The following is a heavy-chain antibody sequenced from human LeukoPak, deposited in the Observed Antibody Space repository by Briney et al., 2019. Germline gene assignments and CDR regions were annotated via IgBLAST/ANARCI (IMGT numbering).Heavy chain of an antibody. Sequence: GGSLRLSCAASGFTFSSYDMHWIRQATGKSLEWVSTIGTAGDTYYSGSVKGRFTISRENAKNALYLQMNSLRAGDTAVYYCARATVGLDYWGQGTLVTVSS. CDR1: GFTFSSYD. D-gene: IGHD2-15*01. J-gene: IGHJ4*02. CDR2: IGTAGDT. V-gene: IGHV3-13*04. CDR3: ARATVGLDY.